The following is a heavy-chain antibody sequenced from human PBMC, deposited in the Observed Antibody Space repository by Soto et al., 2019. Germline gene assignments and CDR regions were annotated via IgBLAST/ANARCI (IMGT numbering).Heavy chain of an antibody. V-gene: IGHV4-30-4*01. CDR3: ARISFTVITGY. D-gene: IGHD4-17*01. J-gene: IGHJ4*02. Sequence: SETLSLTCTVSGGSISSGDYYWSWIRQPPGKGLEWIGYIYYSGSTYYNPSLKSRVTISVDTSKNQFSLKLSSVTAADTAVYYCARISFTVITGYWGQGTLVTVSS. CDR1: GGSISSGDYY. CDR2: IYYSGST.